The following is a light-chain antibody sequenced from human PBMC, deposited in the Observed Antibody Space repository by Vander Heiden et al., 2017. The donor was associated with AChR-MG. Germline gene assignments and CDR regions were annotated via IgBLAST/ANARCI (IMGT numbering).Light chain of an antibody. CDR2: SNN. CDR1: SPNIGTNT. V-gene: IGLV1-44*01. J-gene: IGLJ1*01. Sequence: QSVLTQPPSASGSPGQRVPISRSGHSPNIGTNTVTWYQLLQGTAPMLRINSNNQRPSGVPGRFAGSKSGTSASLAISWLQSEDEAYYYCAAWDDSAVGFGTGTKVTVL. CDR3: AAWDDSAVG.